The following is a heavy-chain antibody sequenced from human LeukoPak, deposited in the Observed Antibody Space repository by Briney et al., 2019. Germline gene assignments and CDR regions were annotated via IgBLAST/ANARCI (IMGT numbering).Heavy chain of an antibody. V-gene: IGHV3-30*04. D-gene: IGHD3-22*01. J-gene: IGHJ4*02. CDR3: ARDRYYYDSSGYALDY. CDR2: MSYDGSNK. CDR1: GFTFSSYA. Sequence: PGRSLRLSCAASGFTFSSYAMHWVRQAPGKGLEWVAVMSYDGSNKYYADSVKGRFTISRDNSKNTLYLQMNSLRAEDTAVYYCARDRYYYDSSGYALDYWGQGTLVTVSS.